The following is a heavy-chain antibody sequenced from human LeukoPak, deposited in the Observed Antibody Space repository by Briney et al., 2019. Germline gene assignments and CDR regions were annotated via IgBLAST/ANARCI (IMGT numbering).Heavy chain of an antibody. CDR1: GGSFSGYY. D-gene: IGHD6-19*01. CDR3: ASQQWLVAIFDY. V-gene: IGHV4-34*01. Sequence: SETLSLTCAVYGGSFSGYYWSWIRQPPGKGLEWIGEINHSGSTNYNPSLKSRVTILVDTSKNQFSLKLSSVTAADTAVYYCASQQWLVAIFDYWGQGTLVTVSS. J-gene: IGHJ4*02. CDR2: INHSGST.